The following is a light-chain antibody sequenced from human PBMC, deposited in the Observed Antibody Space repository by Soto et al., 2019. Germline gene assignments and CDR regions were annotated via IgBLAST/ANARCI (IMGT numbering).Light chain of an antibody. CDR3: CSYAGSSAWV. J-gene: IGLJ3*02. Sequence: QSALTQPASVSGSPGQSITISCTGTSSDVGSYNLVSWYQQHPGKAPKLMIYESSKRPSGVSNRFSGSKSGNTVSLTMSGLQAEDEADYYCCSYAGSSAWVFGGGTKLTVL. CDR1: SSDVGSYNL. V-gene: IGLV2-23*01. CDR2: ESS.